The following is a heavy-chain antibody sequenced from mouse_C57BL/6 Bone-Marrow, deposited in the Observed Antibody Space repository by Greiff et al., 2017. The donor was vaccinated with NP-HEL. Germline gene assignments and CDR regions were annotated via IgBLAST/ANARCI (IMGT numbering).Heavy chain of an antibody. V-gene: IGHV1-53*01. CDR3: ARRGLRRGYAMDY. D-gene: IGHD2-4*01. J-gene: IGHJ4*01. CDR2: ITPSNGGT. Sequence: VQLQQPGTELVKPGASVKLSCKASGYTFTSYWMHWVKQRPGQGLEWIGNITPSNGGTNYNEKFKSKATLTVDKSSSTAYMQLSSLTSEDSAVYYCARRGLRRGYAMDYWGQGTSVTVSS. CDR1: GYTFTSYW.